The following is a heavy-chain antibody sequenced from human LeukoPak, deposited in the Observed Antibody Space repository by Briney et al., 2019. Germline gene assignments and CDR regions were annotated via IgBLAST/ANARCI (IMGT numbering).Heavy chain of an antibody. J-gene: IGHJ4*02. CDR3: ARRRDFIDY. D-gene: IGHD3/OR15-3a*01. CDR2: SSSSGSTI. Sequence: GGSLRLSCAASGFTLSDYYMSWIHQAPGKGLEWVSYSSSSGSTIYYADSVKGRFAISRDNAKNSLYLQMSSLRAEDTAVYYCARRRDFIDYWGQGTLVTVSS. V-gene: IGHV3-11*01. CDR1: GFTLSDYY.